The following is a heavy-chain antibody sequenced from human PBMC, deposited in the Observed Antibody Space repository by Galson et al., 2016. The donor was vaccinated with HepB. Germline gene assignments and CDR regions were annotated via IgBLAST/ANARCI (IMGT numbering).Heavy chain of an antibody. CDR3: ARALGRWSHTFFYNYYGMDV. V-gene: IGHV3-23*01. CDR1: EFTFSSYV. J-gene: IGHJ6*02. CDR2: ISGNGGST. Sequence: SLRLSCAASEFTFSSYVMSWVRQAPGKGLEWVSTISGNGGSTYYADSVKGRFTISRDNSKNTLYLQMNSLRAEDTAVYYCARALGRWSHTFFYNYYGMDVWGQGTTVTVSS. D-gene: IGHD2/OR15-2a*01.